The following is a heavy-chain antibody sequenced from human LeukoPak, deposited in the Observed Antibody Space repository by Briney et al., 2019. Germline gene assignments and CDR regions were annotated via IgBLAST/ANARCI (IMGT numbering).Heavy chain of an antibody. V-gene: IGHV4-59*11. J-gene: IGHJ4*01. CDR3: PRDGSGSYSYFDY. D-gene: IGHD3-10*01. CDR2: IYYSGST. Sequence: SETLSLTCTVSGGSISSHYWSWIRQPPGKGLEWIGYIYYSGSTNYNPSLKSRVTISVDTSKNQFSLKLSSVTATDSAVYYCPRDGSGSYSYFDYWGQGTLVTVSS. CDR1: GGSISSHY.